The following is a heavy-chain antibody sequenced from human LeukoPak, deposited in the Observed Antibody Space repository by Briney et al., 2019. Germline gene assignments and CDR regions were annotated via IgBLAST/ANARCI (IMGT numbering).Heavy chain of an antibody. CDR3: TIRYNWNYSY. D-gene: IGHD1-7*01. V-gene: IGHV3-15*01. CDR2: IKSKTDGGTT. J-gene: IGHJ4*02. Sequence: GGSLRLSCAASGFTFSNAWMSWVRQAPGKGLEWVARIKSKTDGGTTDYAAPVKGRFTISRDDSKNTLYLQMNSLKTEDTAVYYCTIRYNWNYSYWGQGTLVTVSS. CDR1: GFTFSNAW.